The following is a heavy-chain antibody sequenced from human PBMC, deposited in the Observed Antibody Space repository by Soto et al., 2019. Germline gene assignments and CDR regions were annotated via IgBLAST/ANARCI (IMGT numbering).Heavy chain of an antibody. V-gene: IGHV3-23*01. CDR1: GFTFSSYA. CDR2: ISGSDGNT. CDR3: AKRAGPSRVFDS. Sequence: GGSLRLSCAASGFTFSSYAMTWVRQAPGKGLEWVSLISGSDGNTFYADSVKGRFIISRDNSKNTLYLQMKSLGAEDTAMYYCAKRAGPSRVFDSWGQGTLVTVSS. D-gene: IGHD2-2*01. J-gene: IGHJ5*01.